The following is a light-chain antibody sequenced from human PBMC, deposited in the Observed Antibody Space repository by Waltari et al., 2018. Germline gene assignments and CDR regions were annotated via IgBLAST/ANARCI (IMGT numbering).Light chain of an antibody. CDR3: QQYGSSPLYT. J-gene: IGKJ2*01. CDR2: GAS. V-gene: IGKV3-20*01. CDR1: QAVAGSY. Sequence: ELVLTQSPGTLSLSPGEGATLSCRASQAVAGSYLAWDQQKPGPAPRRLIYGASSRATGSPGRFSGIGSGTDFTLTISRLEPEDFAVYYCQQYGSSPLYTFGQGTKLEI.